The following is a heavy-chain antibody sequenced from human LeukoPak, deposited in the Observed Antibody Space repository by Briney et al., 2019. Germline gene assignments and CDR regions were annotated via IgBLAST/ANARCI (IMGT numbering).Heavy chain of an antibody. J-gene: IGHJ5*02. D-gene: IGHD1-26*01. Sequence: SETLSLTCAVSGGSISSSSYYWGWIRQPPGKGLEWIGSIYYSGSTYYNPSLKSRVTISVDTSKNQFSLKLSSVTAADTAVYYCARDDSGGYYNWFDPWGQGTLVTVSS. V-gene: IGHV4-39*07. CDR3: ARDDSGGYYNWFDP. CDR2: IYYSGST. CDR1: GGSISSSSYY.